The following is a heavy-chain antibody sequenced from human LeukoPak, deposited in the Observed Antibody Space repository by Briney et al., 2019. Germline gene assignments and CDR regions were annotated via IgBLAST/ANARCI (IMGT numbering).Heavy chain of an antibody. J-gene: IGHJ4*02. CDR1: GFTFSSYW. CDR3: ARLYSSGWPYYFDY. CDR2: IKQDGSER. V-gene: IGHV3-7*01. D-gene: IGHD6-19*01. Sequence: PGGSLRLSCAASGFTFSSYWMSWVRQAPGKGLEWVANIKQDGSERYYVDSVKGRFTISRDNAKNSLYLQMNSLRAEDTAVYYCARLYSSGWPYYFDYWGQGTLVTVSS.